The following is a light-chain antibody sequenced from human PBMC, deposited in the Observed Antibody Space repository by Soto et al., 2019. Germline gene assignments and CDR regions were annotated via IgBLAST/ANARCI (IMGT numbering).Light chain of an antibody. CDR3: QQYNNWPPWT. J-gene: IGKJ1*01. CDR2: DAS. Sequence: ILMTQSPATLSVSPGERATLSCRASHSVSNNLACYQQKPGQAPRLLIYDASTRATGIPARFSGSGSGTEFTLTISGLQSEDFAVYYCQQYNNWPPWTFGQGTKVEIK. CDR1: HSVSNN. V-gene: IGKV3-15*01.